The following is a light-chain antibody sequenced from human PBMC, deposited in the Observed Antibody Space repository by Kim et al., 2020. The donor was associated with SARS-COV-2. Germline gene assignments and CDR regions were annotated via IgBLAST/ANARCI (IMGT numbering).Light chain of an antibody. CDR1: QSVSSY. J-gene: IGKJ1*01. V-gene: IGKV3-11*01. CDR2: DAS. Sequence: EIVLTQSPATLSLSPGERATLSCRASQSVSSYLAWYQQKPGQAPRLLIYDASNRATGIPARFSGSGSGTDFTLTISSLEPEDFAVYYCQKRSNWPPWTFGQGTKGEIK. CDR3: QKRSNWPPWT.